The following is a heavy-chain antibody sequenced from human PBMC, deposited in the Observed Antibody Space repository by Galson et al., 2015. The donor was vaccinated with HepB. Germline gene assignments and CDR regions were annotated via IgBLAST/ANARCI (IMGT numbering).Heavy chain of an antibody. D-gene: IGHD2-15*01. J-gene: IGHJ4*02. CDR1: GGSISSSDYY. Sequence: SETLSLTCTASGGSISSSDYYWGWIRQPPGKGLEWIGSIYYSGTTYYNPSLKSRVTMSVDTSKNQFSLNLRSVTAADAAVYYCARQKGGGSWSLWYWGQGTLVTVSS. CDR2: IYYSGTT. CDR3: ARQKGGGSWSLWY. V-gene: IGHV4-39*01.